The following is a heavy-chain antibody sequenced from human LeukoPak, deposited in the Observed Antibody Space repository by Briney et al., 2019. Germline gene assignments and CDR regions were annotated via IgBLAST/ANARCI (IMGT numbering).Heavy chain of an antibody. CDR3: ARGGNDSNHYFPY. J-gene: IGHJ4*02. CDR1: GYPFSDFY. Sequence: ASVKVSCKASGYPFSDFYVHWVRQAPGQGPECMAWINPQSGATNYAQKFQGRVTMTRDMSIRTVYMELTSLRSDDTALYYCARGGNDSNHYFPYWGQGALVTVSS. V-gene: IGHV1-2*02. CDR2: INPQSGAT. D-gene: IGHD3-22*01.